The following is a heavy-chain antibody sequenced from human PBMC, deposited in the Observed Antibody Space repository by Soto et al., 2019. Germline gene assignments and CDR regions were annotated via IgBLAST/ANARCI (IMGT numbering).Heavy chain of an antibody. Sequence: QVQLVESGGGVVQPGRSLRLSCAASGFTFSSYAMHWVRQAPGKGLEWVALISYDGSNKYSADSVKGRFTISRDNSKNTLYLQMNSLRPEDTAVYYCARDLHGYCGGAIPDYSGQGTLVTVSS. CDR3: ARDLHGYCGGAIPDY. V-gene: IGHV3-30-3*01. CDR2: ISYDGSNK. CDR1: GFTFSSYA. J-gene: IGHJ4*02. D-gene: IGHD2-21*01.